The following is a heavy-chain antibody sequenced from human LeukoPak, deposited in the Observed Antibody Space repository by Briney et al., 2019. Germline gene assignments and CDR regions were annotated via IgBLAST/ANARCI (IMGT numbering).Heavy chain of an antibody. V-gene: IGHV3-23*01. Sequence: GGSLRLSCATSGFTFSSYAMSWVRQAPGKGLEWVSGIGASGGSTYYADSVKGRFTISRDNSKNTLYLQMNSLRTEDTAVYYCLVKGYYYGMDVWGQGTTVTVSS. J-gene: IGHJ6*02. CDR1: GFTFSSYA. CDR3: LVKGYYYGMDV. CDR2: IGASGGST.